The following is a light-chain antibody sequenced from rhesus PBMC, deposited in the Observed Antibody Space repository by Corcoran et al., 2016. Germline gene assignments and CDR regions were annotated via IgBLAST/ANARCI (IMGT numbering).Light chain of an antibody. J-gene: IGKJ1*01. CDR2: YAS. CDR1: KGSSKY. CDR3: QQHNSYPRT. Sequence: DIQMTQSPSSLSASVGDTVTITCQARKGSSKYLAWYQQKPGKAPKHLIEYASNLQSGVPSRFSGSGSGTEFTLTISSLQPEDFATYYCQQHNSYPRTFGQGTKVEIK. V-gene: IGKV1S14*01.